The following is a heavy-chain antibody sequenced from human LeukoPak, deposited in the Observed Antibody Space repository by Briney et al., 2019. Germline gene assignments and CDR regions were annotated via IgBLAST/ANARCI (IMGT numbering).Heavy chain of an antibody. D-gene: IGHD1-26*01. J-gene: IGHJ6*03. CDR2: INWNGGST. CDR3: AKYSGSYLGYYYYMDV. Sequence: PGGSLRLSCAASGFTFDDYGMSWVRQAPGKGLEWVSGINWNGGSTGYADSVKGRFTISRDNAKNSLYLQMNSLRAEDTAVYYCAKYSGSYLGYYYYMDVWGKGTTVTVSS. CDR1: GFTFDDYG. V-gene: IGHV3-20*04.